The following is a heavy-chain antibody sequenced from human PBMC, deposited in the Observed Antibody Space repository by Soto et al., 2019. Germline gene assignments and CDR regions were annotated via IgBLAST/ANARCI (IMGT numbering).Heavy chain of an antibody. V-gene: IGHV3-23*01. CDR1: GLSFSSYA. D-gene: IGHD6-13*01. CDR2: FSDGGSNT. Sequence: QPGGSLRLSCAASGLSFSSYAMSWVRQAPGKGLEWVSAFSDGGSNTYYTGSVKGRFTISRDNFKNTLFLQMNSLRAEDTAVYYCAILYSNSWYTGYYFDYWGQGTMVTVSS. J-gene: IGHJ4*02. CDR3: AILYSNSWYTGYYFDY.